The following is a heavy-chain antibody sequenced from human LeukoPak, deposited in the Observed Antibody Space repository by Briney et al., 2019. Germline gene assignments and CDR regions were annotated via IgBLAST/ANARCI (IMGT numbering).Heavy chain of an antibody. Sequence: GGSLRLSCTASGFTFSRYWMTWVRQAPGKGLEWVANIKEDGSAKYYVDSMKGRFTISRDNAKNSLSLQINSLRAEDTAVYYCARDSPGYGGYSYWGQGTLVTVSS. D-gene: IGHD5-12*01. V-gene: IGHV3-7*04. CDR2: IKEDGSAK. J-gene: IGHJ4*02. CDR3: ARDSPGYGGYSY. CDR1: GFTFSRYW.